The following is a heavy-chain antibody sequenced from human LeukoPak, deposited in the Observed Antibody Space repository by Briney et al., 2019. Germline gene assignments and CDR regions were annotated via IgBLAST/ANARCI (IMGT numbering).Heavy chain of an antibody. CDR2: ISSDDTA. V-gene: IGHV3-23*01. CDR1: GFTFGTHS. J-gene: IGHJ4*02. Sequence: PGGSLRLSCLASGFTFGTHSMSWVRQGPGKALEWLSAISSDDTAYYADSVKGRFIVSRDNSKNTVYLQLKSLRAEDTAVYYCARGAYYNILTNFRSRISGFDYWGQGTLVTVSS. CDR3: ARGAYYNILTNFRSRISGFDY. D-gene: IGHD3-9*01.